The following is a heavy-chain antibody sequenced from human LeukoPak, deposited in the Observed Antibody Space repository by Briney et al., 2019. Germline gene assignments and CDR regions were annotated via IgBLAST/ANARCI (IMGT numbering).Heavy chain of an antibody. CDR1: GFTLSSYS. Sequence: PGGSLRLSCAASGFTLSSYSMNWVRQAPGKGLEWVSSISSSSRFIYYADSVKGRFTISRDNTKNSLYLQMNSLRAEDTAVYYCATSGKVATDYWGQGTLVTVSS. CDR3: ATSGKVATDY. D-gene: IGHD5-12*01. CDR2: ISSSSRFI. J-gene: IGHJ4*02. V-gene: IGHV3-21*01.